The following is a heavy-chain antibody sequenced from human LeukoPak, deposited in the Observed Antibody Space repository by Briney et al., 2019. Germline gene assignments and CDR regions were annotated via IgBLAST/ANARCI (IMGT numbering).Heavy chain of an antibody. Sequence: SSETLSLTCAVYGGSFSGYYWSWIRQPPGKGLEWIGEINHSGSTNSDPSLKSRVTISVDTSKNQFSLKLSSVTAADTAMYYCARRLLGYCSGGSCYSGYFQHWGQGTLVTVSS. J-gene: IGHJ1*01. CDR3: ARRLLGYCSGGSCYSGYFQH. D-gene: IGHD2-15*01. CDR2: INHSGST. V-gene: IGHV4-34*01. CDR1: GGSFSGYY.